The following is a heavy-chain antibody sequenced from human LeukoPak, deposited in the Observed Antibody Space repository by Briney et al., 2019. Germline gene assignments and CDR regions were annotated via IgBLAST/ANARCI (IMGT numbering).Heavy chain of an antibody. Sequence: GGSLRLSCAASGFTFSSYSMNWVRQAPGKGLEWVSSISSSSSYIYYADSVKGRFTISRDNAKNSLYLQMNSLRAEDTAVYYCARPLTTSSSGEPYWFDYWGQGTLVTVSS. CDR3: ARPLTTSSSGEPYWFDY. J-gene: IGHJ4*02. CDR2: ISSSSSYI. CDR1: GFTFSSYS. V-gene: IGHV3-21*01. D-gene: IGHD6-6*01.